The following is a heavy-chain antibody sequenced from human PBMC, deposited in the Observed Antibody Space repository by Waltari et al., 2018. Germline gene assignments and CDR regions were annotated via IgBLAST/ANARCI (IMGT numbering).Heavy chain of an antibody. V-gene: IGHV1-2*06. CDR3: ARGLTTVTPQVMGY. Sequence: QVQLVQSGAEVKKPGASVKVSCKATGYTFTGYYMHWVRQAPGQELECMVRLNPNSGGTNSAQKFQGMVTMTRETSISTAYMWLSRLRSDDTAVYYCARGLTTVTPQVMGYWGQGTLVTVSS. D-gene: IGHD4-17*01. CDR1: GYTFTGYY. J-gene: IGHJ4*02. CDR2: LNPNSGGT.